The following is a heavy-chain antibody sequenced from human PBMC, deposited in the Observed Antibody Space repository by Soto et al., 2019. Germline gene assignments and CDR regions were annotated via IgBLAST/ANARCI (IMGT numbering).Heavy chain of an antibody. CDR2: TYFRSKWYN. CDR1: GDSVSSNTAS. V-gene: IGHV6-1*01. D-gene: IGHD5-12*01. J-gene: IGHJ5*02. Sequence: SQTLSLTCAISGDSVSSNTASWNWIRQSPSRGLEWLGRTYFRSKWYNDYAVSVKSRIIINPDTSNNQFSLQLNSVTPEDTAVYFCAKGDNLGPKTGYAFHPWCQGIMVTVSS. CDR3: AKGDNLGPKTGYAFHP.